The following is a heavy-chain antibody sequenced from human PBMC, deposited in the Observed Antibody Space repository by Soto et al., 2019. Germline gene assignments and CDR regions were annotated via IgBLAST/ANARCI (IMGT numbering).Heavy chain of an antibody. D-gene: IGHD4-4*01. Sequence: QVQLQESGPGLVKPSQTLSVTCTVSGASINSGDYYWSWIRQSPGKGLEWIGYILYGGSTFYNPSLKSRVIISVDTSKNHCSLKLTSVTAADTAVYYCATEVYSNYFFYCGQGALVTVPS. CDR2: ILYGGST. CDR1: GASINSGDYY. V-gene: IGHV4-30-4*01. CDR3: ATEVYSNYFFY. J-gene: IGHJ4*02.